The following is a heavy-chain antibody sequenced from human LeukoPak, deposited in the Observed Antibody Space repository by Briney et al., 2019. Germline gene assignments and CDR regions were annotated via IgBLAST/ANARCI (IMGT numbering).Heavy chain of an antibody. CDR2: IRHDGSNK. J-gene: IGHJ4*02. Sequence: GGSLRLSCAASGFTFSSYGMHWVRQAPGKGLEWVAFIRHDGSNKYYADSVKGRFTISRDNSKNTLYLQMNSLRAEDTAVYYRANHLGSGWSFHYWGQGTLVTVSS. CDR3: ANHLGSGWSFHY. V-gene: IGHV3-30*02. CDR1: GFTFSSYG. D-gene: IGHD6-19*01.